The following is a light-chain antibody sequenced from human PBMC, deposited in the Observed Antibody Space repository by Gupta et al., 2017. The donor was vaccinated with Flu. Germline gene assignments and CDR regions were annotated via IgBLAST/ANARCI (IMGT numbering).Light chain of an antibody. J-gene: IGKJ4*01. CDR3: QQHNNWPLT. CDR1: QSVSSN. CDR2: GAS. V-gene: IGKV3-15*01. Sequence: EIVMTQSPATLSVSPGERATLSCRASQSVSSNLVWYQHKPGQAPRLLIYGASTRATGIPARFSGSGSGTEFTLTISSLQSEDFAVYYCQQHNNWPLTFGGGTKVEIK.